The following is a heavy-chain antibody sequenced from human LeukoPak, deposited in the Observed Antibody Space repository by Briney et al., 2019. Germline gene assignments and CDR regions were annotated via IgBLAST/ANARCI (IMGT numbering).Heavy chain of an antibody. J-gene: IGHJ4*02. Sequence: SVKVSCKASGGTFSSYAISWVRQAPGQGLEWMGGIIPIFGTANYAQKFQGRVTITADESTSTAYMELSSLRSEDTAVYYCASDSGYDSSGYYYYFDYWGQGTLVTVSS. D-gene: IGHD3-22*01. CDR2: IIPIFGTA. CDR3: ASDSGYDSSGYYYYFDY. CDR1: GGTFSSYA. V-gene: IGHV1-69*01.